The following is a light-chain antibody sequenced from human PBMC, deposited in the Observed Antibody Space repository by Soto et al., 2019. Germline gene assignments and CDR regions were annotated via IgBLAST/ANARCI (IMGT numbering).Light chain of an antibody. Sequence: ETVLTQSPGTLSLSPGERATLSCRASQSVSSSYLAWYQQKPGQAPRLLIYDASSRATGIPDRFSGSGSGTVFTLTISRLEPEDFAVYFCQQYVRSPPSWTFGQGIKVEIK. V-gene: IGKV3-20*01. CDR2: DAS. CDR1: QSVSSSY. CDR3: QQYVRSPPSWT. J-gene: IGKJ1*01.